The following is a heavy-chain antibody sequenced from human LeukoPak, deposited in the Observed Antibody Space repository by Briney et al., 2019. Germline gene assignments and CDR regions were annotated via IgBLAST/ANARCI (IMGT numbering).Heavy chain of an antibody. CDR3: ARAQVGAPTDL. J-gene: IGHJ5*02. D-gene: IGHD1-26*01. CDR1: GFPFSSYA. V-gene: IGHV3-74*01. Sequence: GGSLRLSCAASGFPFSSYAMYWVRQAPGKGLVWVARIHGDGDNISYADSVGGRFTISRDNAKDTLYLHVNSLRPEDTAVYYCARAQVGAPTDLWGQGTLVTVSS. CDR2: IHGDGDNI.